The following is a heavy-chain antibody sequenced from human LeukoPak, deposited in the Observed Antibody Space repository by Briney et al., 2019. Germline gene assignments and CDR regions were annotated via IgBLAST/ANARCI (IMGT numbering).Heavy chain of an antibody. CDR1: GGSFNGYY. D-gene: IGHD2-2*01. CDR3: ARKYCSTTSCYYAFDI. CDR2: TSHSGST. V-gene: IGHV4-34*01. Sequence: PSETLSLTCAVYGGSFNGYYWSWIRQPPGKGLEWIGETSHSGSTNYNPSLESRVTISVDTSKKQFSLKLTSVTAADTAVYFCARKYCSTTSCYYAFDIWGQGTMVTVSS. J-gene: IGHJ3*02.